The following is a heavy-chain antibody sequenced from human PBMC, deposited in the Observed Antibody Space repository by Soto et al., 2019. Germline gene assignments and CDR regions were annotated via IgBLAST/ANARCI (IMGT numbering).Heavy chain of an antibody. CDR2: INPFNPTGTST. J-gene: IGHJ4*02. Sequence: QVQLVQSGAEVKKPGASVKISCRASGYTFTNYYIHWVRQAPGQGLEWLGIINPFNPTGTSTNYAQKFQGRVTLTMDTSTSTVYMELSGLRSEDTAMFYCARDLAAGDHGGQGTLVIVSS. V-gene: IGHV1-46*01. CDR1: GYTFTNYY. CDR3: ARDLAAGDH. D-gene: IGHD6-13*01.